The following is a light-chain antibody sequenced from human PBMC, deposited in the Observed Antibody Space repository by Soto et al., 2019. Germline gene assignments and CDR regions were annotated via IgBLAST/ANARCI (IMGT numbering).Light chain of an antibody. CDR2: AAS. J-gene: IGKJ1*01. CDR3: QQSYTFPET. V-gene: IGKV1-39*01. CDR1: QNINNY. Sequence: EIQMTQSPSSLSASVGDRVTITCRASQNINNYLNWYQQQPGKGPKLLIYAASNLQRGVPSRFRGSGSGTEFTLTISSLQPEDFATYYCQQSYTFPETFGQGTKVEIK.